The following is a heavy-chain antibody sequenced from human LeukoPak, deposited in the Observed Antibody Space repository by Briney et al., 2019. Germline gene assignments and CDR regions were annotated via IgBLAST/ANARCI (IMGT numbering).Heavy chain of an antibody. CDR1: GFTSRFLG. CDR2: TSASGGSE. Sequence: GGSLRLSCTYSGFTSRFLGMSWIRQAPGKGLEWVSGTSASGGSEYYADSVRGRFTISRDTSKNTLYLQMNSLRAEDTAVYYCAKDGGMTTVTTSYYYYMDVWGKGTTVTVSS. J-gene: IGHJ6*03. D-gene: IGHD4-11*01. V-gene: IGHV3-23*01. CDR3: AKDGGMTTVTTSYYYYMDV.